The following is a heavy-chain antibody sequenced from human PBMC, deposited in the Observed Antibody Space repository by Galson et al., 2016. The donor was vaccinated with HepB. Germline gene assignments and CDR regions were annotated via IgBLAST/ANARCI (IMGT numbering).Heavy chain of an antibody. CDR1: GASISDSNW. V-gene: IGHV4-4*02. CDR2: IYHTGTS. CDR3: ARAVIIPGARMVFDP. Sequence: ETLSLTCAVSGASISDSNWWTWVRHVPGKGLEWIGEIYHTGTSNNNPFLSSRFTLSVDKSRNQFSLNLTSVTDADTAVYYCARAVIIPGARMVFDPWGQGILVTVSS. D-gene: IGHD4/OR15-4a*01. J-gene: IGHJ5*02.